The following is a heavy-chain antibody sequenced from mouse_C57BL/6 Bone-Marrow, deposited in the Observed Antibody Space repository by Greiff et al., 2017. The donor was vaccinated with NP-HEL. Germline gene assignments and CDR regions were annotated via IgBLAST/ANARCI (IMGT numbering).Heavy chain of an antibody. Sequence: EVKVEESGGGLVQPGGSMKLSCVASGFTFSNYWMNWVRQSPEKGLEWVAQIRLKSDNYATHYAESVKGRFTISRDDSKSSVYLQMNNLRAEDTGMYYCTTWDFDYWGQGTTLTVSS. V-gene: IGHV6-3*01. J-gene: IGHJ2*01. CDR1: GFTFSNYW. CDR2: IRLKSDNYAT. D-gene: IGHD4-1*01. CDR3: TTWDFDY.